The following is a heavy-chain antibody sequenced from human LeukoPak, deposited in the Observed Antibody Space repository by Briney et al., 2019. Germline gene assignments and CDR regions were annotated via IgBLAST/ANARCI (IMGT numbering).Heavy chain of an antibody. Sequence: PSETLSLTCAVSGYSISGGYYWGWIRQPPGKGLEWIGSIYHSGSTYYNPSLKSRVTISVDTSKNQFSLKLSSVTAADTAVYYCARDLRRIYGSGARQYSSGWYYFDYWGQGTLVTVSS. CDR3: ARDLRRIYGSGARQYSSGWYYFDY. J-gene: IGHJ4*02. CDR1: GYSISGGYY. D-gene: IGHD6-19*01. V-gene: IGHV4-38-2*02. CDR2: IYHSGST.